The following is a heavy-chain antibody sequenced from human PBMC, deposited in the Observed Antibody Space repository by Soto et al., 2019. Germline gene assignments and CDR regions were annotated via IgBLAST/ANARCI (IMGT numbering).Heavy chain of an antibody. J-gene: IGHJ4*02. CDR2: LYWADDK. D-gene: IGHD6-19*01. CDR1: GFSLNTNAVG. CDR3: AHRRVRDSSGENFDS. V-gene: IGHV2-5*02. Sequence: QITLKESGPTLVKPTQTLTLTCTFSGFSLNTNAVGVAWIRQPPGKALEWLALLYWADDKRYSPSLKSRLTINTYTSKNQVVLTMTNMDPEDTATYYCAHRRVRDSSGENFDSWGQGTLVTVSS.